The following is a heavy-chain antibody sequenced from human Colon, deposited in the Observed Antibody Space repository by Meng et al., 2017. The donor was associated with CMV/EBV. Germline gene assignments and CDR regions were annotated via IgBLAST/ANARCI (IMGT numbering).Heavy chain of an antibody. CDR2: INSDGSLT. CDR3: AGCYSGSSYSFDY. J-gene: IGHJ4*02. CDR1: GFSFSHYW. D-gene: IGHD1-26*01. Sequence: GESLKISCAASGFSFSHYWMHWVRQIPGKGLVWVARINSDGSLTHYADSGKGRFTISRDNAKNSLFLQMNSLGAEDTAVYYCAGCYSGSSYSFDYWGQGALVTVSS. V-gene: IGHV3-74*01.